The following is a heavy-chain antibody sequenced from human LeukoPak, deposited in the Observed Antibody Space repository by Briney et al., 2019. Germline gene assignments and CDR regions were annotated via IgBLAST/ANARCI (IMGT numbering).Heavy chain of an antibody. J-gene: IGHJ5*02. D-gene: IGHD4-17*01. CDR3: ARDLAVTTWNWFDP. CDR2: INPNNGGT. Sequence: RASVKVSCKASGYSFTGYYIHWVRQAPGQGLEWMGWINPNNGGTNYVQKFQGRVTLTRDTSISTAYMELSSLRSDDTAVYYCARDLAVTTWNWFDPWGQGTLVTVSS. V-gene: IGHV1-2*02. CDR1: GYSFTGYY.